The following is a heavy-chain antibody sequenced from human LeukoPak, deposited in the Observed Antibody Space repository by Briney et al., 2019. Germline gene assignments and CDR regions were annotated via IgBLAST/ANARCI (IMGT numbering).Heavy chain of an antibody. J-gene: IGHJ6*02. D-gene: IGHD2-2*02. CDR1: GYTFTGYY. V-gene: IGHV1-8*02. Sequence: ASVKVSCKASGYTFTGYYMHWVRQAPGQGLEWMGWMNPNSGNTGYAQKFQGRVTMTRNTSISTAYMELSSLRSEDTAVYYCAREYWGVPAAIQDYYYYGMDVWGQGTTVTVSS. CDR3: AREYWGVPAAIQDYYYYGMDV. CDR2: MNPNSGNT.